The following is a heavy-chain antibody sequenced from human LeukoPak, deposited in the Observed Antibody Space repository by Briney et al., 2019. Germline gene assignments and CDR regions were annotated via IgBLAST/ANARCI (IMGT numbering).Heavy chain of an antibody. V-gene: IGHV3-30*04. CDR1: GFTFSSYA. J-gene: IGHJ3*02. CDR2: ISYDGSNK. Sequence: GGSLRLSCAASGFTFSSYAMHWVRQAPGKGLEWVAVISYDGSNKYYADSVKGRFTISRDNSKNTLYLQMNSLRAEDTAVYYCVRTRGTWIQLWSSDAFDIWGQGTMVTVSS. CDR3: VRTRGTWIQLWSSDAFDI. D-gene: IGHD5-18*01.